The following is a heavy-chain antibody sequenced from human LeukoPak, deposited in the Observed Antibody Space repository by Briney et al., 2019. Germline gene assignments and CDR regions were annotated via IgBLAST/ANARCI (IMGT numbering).Heavy chain of an antibody. Sequence: GESLKISCKGSGYSSTTYWISWVRQMPGKGLEWMGMIDPSDSYTNYSPSFQGHVTISADKSISTAYLQWSSLKASDTAMYYCATYSYGLNWFDPWGQGTLVTVSS. CDR2: IDPSDSYT. CDR1: GYSSTTYW. CDR3: ATYSYGLNWFDP. D-gene: IGHD5-18*01. V-gene: IGHV5-10-1*01. J-gene: IGHJ5*02.